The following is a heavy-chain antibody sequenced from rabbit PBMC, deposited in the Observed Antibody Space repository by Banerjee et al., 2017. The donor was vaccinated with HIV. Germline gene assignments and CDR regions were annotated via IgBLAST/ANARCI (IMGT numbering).Heavy chain of an antibody. V-gene: IGHV1S40*01. CDR3: VRSTGYGGYGFATGFDL. D-gene: IGHD6-1*01. CDR2: IDAGTSGTT. CDR1: GFSFSSSYH. J-gene: IGHJ3*01. Sequence: QSLEESGGDLVKPGASLTLTCTASGFSFSSSYHMCWVRQAPGKGLEWIACIDAGTSGTTYYANWAKGRFTFSKTSSTTVTLQMTSLTAADTATYFCVRSTGYGGYGFATGFDLWGQGTLVTVS.